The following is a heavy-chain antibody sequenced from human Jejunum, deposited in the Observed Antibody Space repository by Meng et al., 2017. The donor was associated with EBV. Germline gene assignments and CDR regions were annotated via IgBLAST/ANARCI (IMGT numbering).Heavy chain of an antibody. CDR1: GFTFSSYD. Sequence: EVQLVGSGVGFVQPGGSMRLSCASSGFTFSSYDMHWVRQAKGKGLEWVSGIGTAGDTYYLGSVKGRFTISRENAKNSLYLQMNSLGVGDTAVYYCARGSGTTRHYWGQGTLVTVSS. CDR3: ARGSGTTRHY. CDR2: IGTAGDT. D-gene: IGHD1-1*01. J-gene: IGHJ4*02. V-gene: IGHV3-13*01.